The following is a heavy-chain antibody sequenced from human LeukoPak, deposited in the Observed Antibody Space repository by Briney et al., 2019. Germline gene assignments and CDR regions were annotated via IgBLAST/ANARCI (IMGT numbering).Heavy chain of an antibody. V-gene: IGHV1-24*01. D-gene: IGHD3-3*01. CDR3: AVLRFLEWLLGTYYFDY. CDR1: GYTLTELS. J-gene: IGHJ4*02. CDR2: FDPEDGET. Sequence: ASVKVSCKVSGYTLTELSMHWVRQAPGKGLEWMGGFDPEDGETIYARKFQGRVTMTEDTSTDTAYMELSSLRSEDTAVYYCAVLRFLEWLLGTYYFDYWGQGTLVTVSS.